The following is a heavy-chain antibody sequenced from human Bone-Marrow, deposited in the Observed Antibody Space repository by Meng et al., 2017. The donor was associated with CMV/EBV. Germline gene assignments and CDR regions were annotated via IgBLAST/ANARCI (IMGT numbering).Heavy chain of an antibody. V-gene: IGHV3-7*01. CDR1: GFTFSSYC. CDR3: ARRVVPAAIADGPWFDP. J-gene: IGHJ5*02. Sequence: GGSLRLSCAASGFTFSSYCMSWVRQAPGKGLEWVANIKQDGSEKYYVDSVQGRFTISRDNAKNSLYLQMNSLRAEDTAVYYCARRVVPAAIADGPWFDPWGQGTLVTVSS. D-gene: IGHD2-2*01. CDR2: IKQDGSEK.